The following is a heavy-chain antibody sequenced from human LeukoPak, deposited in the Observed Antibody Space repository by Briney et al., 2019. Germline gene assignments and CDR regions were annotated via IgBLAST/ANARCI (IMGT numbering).Heavy chain of an antibody. J-gene: IGHJ4*02. V-gene: IGHV3-11*06. CDR1: GFTFSDYY. D-gene: IGHD4-17*01. Sequence: GGSLRLSCAASGFTFSDYYMSWIRQAPGKGLEWVSYISSSSSYTNYADSVKGRFTISRDNSKNTLYLQMDSLRAEDTAVYYCPNLYGDYPDYWGQGTLVTVSS. CDR2: ISSSSSYT. CDR3: PNLYGDYPDY.